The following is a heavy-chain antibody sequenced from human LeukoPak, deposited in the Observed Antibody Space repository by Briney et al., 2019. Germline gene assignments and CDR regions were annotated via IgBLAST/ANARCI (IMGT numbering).Heavy chain of an antibody. CDR1: GFTFSTYW. D-gene: IGHD6-13*01. CDR3: AREIPQQLVTMDV. V-gene: IGHV3-7*04. J-gene: IGHJ6*02. Sequence: GGSLRLSCAASGFTFSTYWMSWVRQAPGKGLEWLANIKEDGTGKNHVDSVKGRFTISRDNAKNSLYLQMNGLRAEDTAVYYCAREIPQQLVTMDVWGQGTTVTVSS. CDR2: IKEDGTGK.